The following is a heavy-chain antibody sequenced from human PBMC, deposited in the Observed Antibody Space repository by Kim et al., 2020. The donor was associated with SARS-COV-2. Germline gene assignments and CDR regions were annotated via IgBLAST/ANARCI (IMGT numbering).Heavy chain of an antibody. CDR3: ARAHSLNYYDSSGDFDY. D-gene: IGHD3-22*01. CDR1: GYTFTSYY. V-gene: IGHV1-46*01. Sequence: ASVKVSCKASGYTFTSYYMHWVRQAPGQGLEWMGIINPSGGSTSYAQKFQGRVTMTRDTSTSTVYMELSSLRSEDTTVYYCARAHSLNYYDSSGDFDYWGQGTLVTVSS. CDR2: INPSGGST. J-gene: IGHJ4*02.